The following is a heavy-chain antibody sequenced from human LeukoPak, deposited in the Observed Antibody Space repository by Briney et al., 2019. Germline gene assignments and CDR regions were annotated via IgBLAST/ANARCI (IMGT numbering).Heavy chain of an antibody. D-gene: IGHD3-16*01. Sequence: GGSLRLSCAASGFTFGRYWMAWVRQAPGKGLEWVAHINEDGSEKNYVDPVKGRFTISRDNAENSVYLQMNRLRAEDTAVYYCVRDDYLGYWGQGTLVTVSS. CDR3: VRDDYLGY. J-gene: IGHJ4*02. CDR1: GFTFGRYW. V-gene: IGHV3-7*05. CDR2: INEDGSEK.